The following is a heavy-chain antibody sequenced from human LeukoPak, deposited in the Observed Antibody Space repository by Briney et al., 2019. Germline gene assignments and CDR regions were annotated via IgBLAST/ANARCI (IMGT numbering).Heavy chain of an antibody. CDR3: ARAHSGYSSGWYPYFDY. CDR1: GYTFTGYY. D-gene: IGHD6-19*01. V-gene: IGHV1-2*02. Sequence: ASVKVSCKASGYTFTGYYMHWVRQAPGQGLEWMGWINPNSGGTNYAQKFQGRVTMTRDTSISTAYMELRSLRSDDTAVYYCARAHSGYSSGWYPYFDYWGQGTLVTVSS. J-gene: IGHJ4*02. CDR2: INPNSGGT.